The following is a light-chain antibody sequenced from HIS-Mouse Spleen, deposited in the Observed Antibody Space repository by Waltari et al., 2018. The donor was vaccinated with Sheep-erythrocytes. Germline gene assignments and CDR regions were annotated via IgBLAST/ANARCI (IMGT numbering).Light chain of an antibody. Sequence: QSALTQPASVSGSPGQSITLSCTGTSSDVGSYNLFSWYQQHPGKAPKLMIYEGSKRPSGVANRFSGSKSGNTDSLTISGLQAEDEADYYCCSYAGSSTWVFGGGTKLTVL. CDR1: SSDVGSYNL. CDR2: EGS. J-gene: IGLJ3*02. CDR3: CSYAGSSTWV. V-gene: IGLV2-23*01.